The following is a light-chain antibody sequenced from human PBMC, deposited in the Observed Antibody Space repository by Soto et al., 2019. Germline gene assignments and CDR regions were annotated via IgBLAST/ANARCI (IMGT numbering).Light chain of an antibody. CDR1: QSVSSN. V-gene: IGKV3-15*01. CDR2: VAS. Sequence: EIVMTQSPATLSVSPGERATLSCRASQSVSSNLAWYQQKPGQAPRLLIYVASTRATGIPARFSGSGSGTDFTLTISGLQSEDFAVYYCQQYNNWPLTFGGGTKVEIK. J-gene: IGKJ4*01. CDR3: QQYNNWPLT.